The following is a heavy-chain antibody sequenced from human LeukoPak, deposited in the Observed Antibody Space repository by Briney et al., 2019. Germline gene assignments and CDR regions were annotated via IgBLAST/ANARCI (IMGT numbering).Heavy chain of an antibody. D-gene: IGHD3-22*01. CDR1: GFTFDDYT. V-gene: IGHV3-43*01. CDR3: ARDSYYYDSSGYYYFDY. J-gene: IGHJ4*02. CDR2: ISWDGGST. Sequence: GGSLRLSCAASGFTFDDYTMHWVRQAPGKVLEWVSLISWDGGSTYYADSVKGRFTISRDNSKNTLYLQMNSLRAEDTAVYYCARDSYYYDSSGYYYFDYWGQGTLVTVSS.